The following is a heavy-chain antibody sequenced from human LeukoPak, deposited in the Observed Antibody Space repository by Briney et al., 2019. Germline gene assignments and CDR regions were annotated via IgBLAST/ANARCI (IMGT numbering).Heavy chain of an antibody. J-gene: IGHJ4*02. Sequence: SETLSLTCAVSGCSINSGYYWGWIRQPPGRGLEWIGNLYHSGGTYYNPSLKSRVTISVDTSKNQFSLKLTSVTAADTAVYYCARVLTGTTDYWGQGILVTVSS. CDR2: LYHSGGT. CDR1: GCSINSGYY. D-gene: IGHD1-20*01. V-gene: IGHV4-38-2*01. CDR3: ARVLTGTTDY.